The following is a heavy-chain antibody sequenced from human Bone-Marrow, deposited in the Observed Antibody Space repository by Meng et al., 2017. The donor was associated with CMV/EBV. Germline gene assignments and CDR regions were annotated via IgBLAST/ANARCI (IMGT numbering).Heavy chain of an antibody. D-gene: IGHD2-2*01. V-gene: IGHV3-23*01. CDR2: ISGSGGST. Sequence: GESLKISCAASGFTFSSYAMSWVRQAPGKGLEWVSAISGSGGSTYYADSVKGRFTISRDNSKNTLYLQMNSLRAEDTAVYYCAKDKNRYCSSPPHVWGQGTLVTVSS. CDR3: AKDKNRYCSSPPHV. CDR1: GFTFSSYA. J-gene: IGHJ4*02.